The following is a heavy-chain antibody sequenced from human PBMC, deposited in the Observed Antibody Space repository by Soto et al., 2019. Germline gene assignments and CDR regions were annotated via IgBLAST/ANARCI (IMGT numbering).Heavy chain of an antibody. Sequence: PSETLSITCTVSGGSISRYYWSWIRQPPGKGLEWIGYIYYSGSTNYNPSLKSRVTISVDTSKNQFSLKLSSVTAADTAVYYCARGITIFEGYFVYWGQRTLLTVST. D-gene: IGHD3-3*01. CDR2: IYYSGST. CDR1: GGSISRYY. J-gene: IGHJ4*02. V-gene: IGHV4-59*01. CDR3: ARGITIFEGYFVY.